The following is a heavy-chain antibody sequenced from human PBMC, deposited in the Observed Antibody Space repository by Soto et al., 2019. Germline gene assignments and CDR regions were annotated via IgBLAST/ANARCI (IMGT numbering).Heavy chain of an antibody. V-gene: IGHV3-23*01. Sequence: EVQVLESGGDLVQPGGSLRLSCAASGFTIRNYAMSWVRQAPGKALEWVSGISGSSDRTYYADSVKGRFTISKDTSSNTLYLQMSSLRVEDTAVYHYEELWTWGQGTMVTVSS. CDR2: ISGSSDRT. CDR1: GFTIRNYA. D-gene: IGHD2-21*01. CDR3: EELWT. J-gene: IGHJ3*01.